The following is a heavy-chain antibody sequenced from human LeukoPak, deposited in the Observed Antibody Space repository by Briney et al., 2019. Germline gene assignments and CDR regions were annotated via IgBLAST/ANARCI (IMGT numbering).Heavy chain of an antibody. CDR2: ISYDGSDK. J-gene: IGHJ4*02. Sequence: PRKPLRLSCAASGFTFSSYGMHWVRQAPGKGLEWVAAISYDGSDKYYTDSVKGRFTISRVNSENTLYLQMNSLRAEDTAIYYCAKVKEDRYYNSRGFYLDYWGQGTLVTVSS. CDR1: GFTFSSYG. D-gene: IGHD3-22*01. V-gene: IGHV3-30*18. CDR3: AKVKEDRYYNSRGFYLDY.